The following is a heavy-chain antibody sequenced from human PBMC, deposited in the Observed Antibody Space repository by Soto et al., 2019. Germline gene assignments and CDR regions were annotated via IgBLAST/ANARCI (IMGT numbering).Heavy chain of an antibody. CDR3: AKTMAVVVMTDAFDI. V-gene: IGHV3-9*01. Sequence: EVQLVESGGGLVQPGRSRRLSCAASGFAFDDYTMHWVRQVPGKGLEWVSGINWNSDTVGYADSVKGRFTISRDNARNSLYLQMDSLRAEDRALYYCAKTMAVVVMTDAFDIWGQGTMVTVSS. CDR2: INWNSDTV. J-gene: IGHJ3*02. D-gene: IGHD3-22*01. CDR1: GFAFDDYT.